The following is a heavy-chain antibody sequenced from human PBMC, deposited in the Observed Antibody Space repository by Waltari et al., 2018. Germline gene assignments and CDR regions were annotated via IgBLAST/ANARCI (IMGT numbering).Heavy chain of an antibody. CDR3: ARVGMYYFDY. V-gene: IGHV1-2*02. CDR2: INRNSGGT. J-gene: IGHJ4*02. Sequence: QVQLVQSGAEVKKPGASVKVSCKASGYTFTGYYMHWVRQAPGQGLEWRGWINRNSGGTKDAQKFQGRVTMTRDTSISTAYMELSRLRSDDTAVYYCARVGMYYFDYWGQGTLVTVSS. CDR1: GYTFTGYY. D-gene: IGHD3-10*01.